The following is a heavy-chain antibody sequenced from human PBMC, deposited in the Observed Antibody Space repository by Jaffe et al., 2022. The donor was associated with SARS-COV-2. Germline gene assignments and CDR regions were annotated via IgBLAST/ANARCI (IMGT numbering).Heavy chain of an antibody. J-gene: IGHJ4*02. CDR3: AHRHGHDFWSGYFDY. Sequence: QITLKESGPTLVKPTQTLTLTCTFSGFSLSTSGVGVGWIRQPPGKALEWLALIYWNDDKRYSPSLKSRLTITKDTSKNQVVLTMTNMDPVDTATYYCAHRHGHDFWSGYFDYWGQGTLVTVSS. CDR1: GFSLSTSGVG. CDR2: IYWNDDK. D-gene: IGHD3-3*01. V-gene: IGHV2-5*01.